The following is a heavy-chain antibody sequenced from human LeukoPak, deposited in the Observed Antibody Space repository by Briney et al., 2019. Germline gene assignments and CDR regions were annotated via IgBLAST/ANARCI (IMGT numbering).Heavy chain of an antibody. CDR1: GFIFSSYA. CDR3: AKHHCSSTSCYRVFDF. J-gene: IGHJ4*02. V-gene: IGHV3-23*01. Sequence: GGSLRLSCAASGFIFSSYAMSWVRQAPGKGLEWVSAILGDGSTTSYADSVRGRFTISRDNSKNTLYLQMNSLRAEDTAVYYCAKHHCSSTSCYRVFDFWGQGTLVTVSS. D-gene: IGHD2-2*02. CDR2: ILGDGSTT.